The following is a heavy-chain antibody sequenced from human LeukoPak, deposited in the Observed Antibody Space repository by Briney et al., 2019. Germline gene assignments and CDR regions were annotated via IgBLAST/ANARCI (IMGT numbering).Heavy chain of an antibody. V-gene: IGHV1-3*01. D-gene: IGHD4-17*01. J-gene: IGHJ4*02. Sequence: ASVKVSCKASGYTFTSYAMHWVRQAPGQRLEWMGWINAGNGNTKYSQKFQGRVTITRDTSASTAYMELSSLRSEDTAVYYCARDPPDYGDSYYFDYWGQGTLVTVSS. CDR1: GYTFTSYA. CDR3: ARDPPDYGDSYYFDY. CDR2: INAGNGNT.